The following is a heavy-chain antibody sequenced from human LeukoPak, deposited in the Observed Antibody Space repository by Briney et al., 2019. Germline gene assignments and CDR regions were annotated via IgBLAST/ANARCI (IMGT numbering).Heavy chain of an antibody. J-gene: IGHJ4*02. V-gene: IGHV3-23*01. CDR2: ISGSGGST. CDR3: AKGSSDWSGPTGVFDY. D-gene: IGHD6-19*01. CDR1: GFTFSSYA. Sequence: GGSLRLSCAASGFTFSSYAMSWVRQAPGKGPEWVSAISGSGGSTYHADSVKGRFTISRDNSKNTLYLQMNSLRVEDTAVYYCAKGSSDWSGPTGVFDYWGQGTLVTGSS.